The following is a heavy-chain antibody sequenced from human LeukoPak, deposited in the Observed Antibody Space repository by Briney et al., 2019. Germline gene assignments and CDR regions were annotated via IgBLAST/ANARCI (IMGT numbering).Heavy chain of an antibody. Sequence: ASVKVSCTASGYTFTGYYMHWVRQAPGQGLEWMGWINPNSGGTNYAQKFQGRVTMTRDTSISTAYMELSRLRSDDTAVYYCASQKREYYDILTGYYSLDYWGQGTLVTVSP. CDR3: ASQKREYYDILTGYYSLDY. CDR1: GYTFTGYY. CDR2: INPNSGGT. V-gene: IGHV1-2*02. J-gene: IGHJ4*02. D-gene: IGHD3-9*01.